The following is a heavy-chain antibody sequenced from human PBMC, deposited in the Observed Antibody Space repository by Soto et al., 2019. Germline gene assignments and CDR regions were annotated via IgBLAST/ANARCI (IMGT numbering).Heavy chain of an antibody. Sequence: QVQLQESGPGLVKPSETLSLTCTVSGGSISSYYWSWIRQPPGKGLEWIGYIYYSGSTNYNPSLKSRVTISVDTSKNQFSLKLSSVTAADTAVYYCARVYSSGWYTPLFDYWGQGTLVTVSS. CDR1: GGSISSYY. V-gene: IGHV4-59*08. CDR3: ARVYSSGWYTPLFDY. CDR2: IYYSGST. J-gene: IGHJ4*02. D-gene: IGHD6-19*01.